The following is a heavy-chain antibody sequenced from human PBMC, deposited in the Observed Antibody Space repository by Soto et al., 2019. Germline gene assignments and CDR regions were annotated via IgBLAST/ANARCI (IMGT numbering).Heavy chain of an antibody. Sequence: GGSLRLSGAVSGFTFSDYAMSWVRQAPGKGLEWVSAISGSGGRTYYADSMKGRFTISRDVSKNTLYLQMKSLRAEDSASYYCAREDTSSGSLDYWGQGALVTVSS. D-gene: IGHD6-19*01. CDR3: AREDTSSGSLDY. V-gene: IGHV3-23*01. J-gene: IGHJ4*02. CDR1: GFTFSDYA. CDR2: ISGSGGRT.